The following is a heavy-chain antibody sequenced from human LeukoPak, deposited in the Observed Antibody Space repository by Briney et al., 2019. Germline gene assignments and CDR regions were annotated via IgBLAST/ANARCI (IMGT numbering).Heavy chain of an antibody. CDR3: ARALYYDFWSGSPDDAFDI. CDR2: INWNGGST. D-gene: IGHD3-3*01. V-gene: IGHV3-20*01. J-gene: IGHJ3*02. Sequence: GGSLRLSCAASGFTFDDYGMSWVRQAPGKGLEWVSGINWNGGSTGYADSVKGRFTISRDNAKNSLYLQMNSLRAEDTALYHCARALYYDFWSGSPDDAFDIWGQGTMVTVSS. CDR1: GFTFDDYG.